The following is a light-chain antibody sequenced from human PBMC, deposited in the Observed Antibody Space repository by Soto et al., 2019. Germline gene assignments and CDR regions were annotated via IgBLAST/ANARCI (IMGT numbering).Light chain of an antibody. CDR1: QSVSSSY. CDR2: ATS. CDR3: QQYGSSPGT. V-gene: IGKV3-20*01. Sequence: EIVLTQSPGTLSLSLGERATLSCRASQSVSSSYLAWYQQKPGQAPRLLIYATSGRATGIPDRFSDSGSGTDFTLTITRLEPEDFAVYYCQQYGSSPGTFGQGTKVEIK. J-gene: IGKJ1*01.